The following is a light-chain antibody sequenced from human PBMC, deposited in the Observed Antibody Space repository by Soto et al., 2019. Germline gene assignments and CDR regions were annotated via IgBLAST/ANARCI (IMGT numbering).Light chain of an antibody. J-gene: IGLJ2*01. CDR2: NYV. CDR1: SSNIGAGYG. CDR3: QSYDSNLSGSL. Sequence: QSVLTKPPSVSGAPGQRVTISCAGTSSNIGAGYGVHWYQQLPGRAPKLLIHNYVNRPSGVPDRFSGSKSGTSASLAITGLQGEDEGDYYCQSYDSNLSGSLFGGGTKLTVL. V-gene: IGLV1-40*01.